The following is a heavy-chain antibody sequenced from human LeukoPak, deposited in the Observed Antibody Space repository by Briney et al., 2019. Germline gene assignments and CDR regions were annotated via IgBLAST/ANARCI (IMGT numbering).Heavy chain of an antibody. CDR3: ARGPSRGVYSRPYYFDY. CDR1: GYTFTSYG. V-gene: IGHV1-18*01. J-gene: IGHJ4*02. CDR2: ISAYNGNT. Sequence: ASVKVSCKASGYTFTSYGISWVRQAPGQGLEWMGWISAYNGNTNYAQKLQGRVTITRNTSISTAYMELSSLRSEDTAVYYCARGPSRGVYSRPYYFDYWGQGTLVTVSS. D-gene: IGHD6-13*01.